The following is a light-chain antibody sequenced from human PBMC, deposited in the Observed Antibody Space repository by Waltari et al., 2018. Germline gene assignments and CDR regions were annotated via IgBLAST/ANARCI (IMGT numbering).Light chain of an antibody. V-gene: IGKV6-21*01. CDR3: QQSRVFPIT. Sequence: VLTQSPALQSVTPGENVTITCRASQSIPTNLHCYQQTPAQPPKPLITYSSQSFSGAPSRFSGSGSGTEFTLTLNCLEAEDAATSYCQQSRVFPITFGQGTRLEI. J-gene: IGKJ5*01. CDR2: YSS. CDR1: QSIPTN.